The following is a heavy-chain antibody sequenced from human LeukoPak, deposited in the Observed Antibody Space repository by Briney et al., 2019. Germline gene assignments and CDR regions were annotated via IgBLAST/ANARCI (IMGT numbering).Heavy chain of an antibody. CDR2: ISSSSSYI. CDR3: ARALYGSGNYYYGMDV. J-gene: IGHJ6*02. D-gene: IGHD3-10*01. CDR1: GFTFSSYS. Sequence: PGGSLRLSCAASGFTFSSYSMNWVRQAPGKGLGWVSSISSSSSYIYYADSVKGRFTISRDNVKNSLYLQMNSLRAEDTAVYYCARALYGSGNYYYGMDVWGQGTTVTVSS. V-gene: IGHV3-21*01.